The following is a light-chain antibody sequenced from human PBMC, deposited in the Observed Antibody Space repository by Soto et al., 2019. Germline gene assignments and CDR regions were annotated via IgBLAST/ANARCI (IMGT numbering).Light chain of an antibody. Sequence: QSALTQPRLVSGSPGQSVTISCTGSSSDVGFYNYVSWYQHHPDKAPKLIIYGVTQRPSGVPDRFSGSKSGNTASLTISGLQPEDEADYYCCSFIAGYPNFVCGTGTKVTVL. CDR3: CSFIAGYPNFV. CDR2: GVT. V-gene: IGLV2-11*01. J-gene: IGLJ1*01. CDR1: SSDVGFYNY.